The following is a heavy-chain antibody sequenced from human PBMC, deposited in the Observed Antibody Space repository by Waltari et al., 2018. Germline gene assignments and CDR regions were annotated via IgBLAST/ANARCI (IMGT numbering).Heavy chain of an antibody. Sequence: VQLVESGGGLVKPGGSQRLSCAASGFTFSTYSMNWVRQAPGKGLEWVSSISSSSSYIYYADSVKGRFTISRDNAKNSLSLQMNSLRAEDTAVYYCARAHSYGSSDYYYMDVWGNGTTVTVSS. D-gene: IGHD5-18*01. V-gene: IGHV3-21*02. CDR1: GFTFSTYS. J-gene: IGHJ6*03. CDR2: ISSSSSYI. CDR3: ARAHSYGSSDYYYMDV.